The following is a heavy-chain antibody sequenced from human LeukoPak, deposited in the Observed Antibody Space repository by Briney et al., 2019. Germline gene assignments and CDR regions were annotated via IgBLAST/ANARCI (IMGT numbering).Heavy chain of an antibody. CDR1: GGSISSGGYY. V-gene: IGHV4-30-2*01. D-gene: IGHD6-19*01. Sequence: SQTLSLTCTVSGGSISSGGYYWSWIRQPPGKGLEWIGYIYHSGGTYYNPSLESRVAISADMSKNQFSLKLTSVTGADTAVYYCAGERGEEYSSGWYKRNYFDNWGQGIRVTVSS. CDR3: AGERGEEYSSGWYKRNYFDN. CDR2: IYHSGGT. J-gene: IGHJ4*02.